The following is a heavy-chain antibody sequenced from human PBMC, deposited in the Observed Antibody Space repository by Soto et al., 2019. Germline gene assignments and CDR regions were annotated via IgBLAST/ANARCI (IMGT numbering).Heavy chain of an antibody. CDR2: IGPYGNSI. D-gene: IGHD2-21*01. CDR3: ARDDHTYGVY. J-gene: IGHJ4*02. Sequence: SLKISCAASRFSFRDYFMSWLRQAPGKGLEWVSYIGPYGNSIYYADSVKGRFTISRDDATKSLHLHMNSLRTDDTAVYYCARDDHTYGVYWGQGTPVTVSS. CDR1: RFSFRDYF. V-gene: IGHV3-11*01.